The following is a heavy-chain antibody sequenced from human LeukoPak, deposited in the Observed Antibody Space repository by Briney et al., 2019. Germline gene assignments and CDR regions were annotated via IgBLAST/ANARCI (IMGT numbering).Heavy chain of an antibody. V-gene: IGHV4-34*01. CDR3: ARGYSSSWYGY. Sequence: SETLSLTCAVYGGSFSGYYWSWIRQPPGKGLEWIGEINHSGNTNYNPSLKSRVTISVDTSKNQFSLKLSSVTAADTAVYYCARGYSSSWYGYWGQGTLVTVSS. CDR2: INHSGNT. CDR1: GGSFSGYY. J-gene: IGHJ4*02. D-gene: IGHD6-13*01.